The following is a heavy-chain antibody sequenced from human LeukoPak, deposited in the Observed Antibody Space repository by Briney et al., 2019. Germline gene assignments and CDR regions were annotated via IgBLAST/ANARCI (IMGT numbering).Heavy chain of an antibody. CDR1: GGSISSSSYY. J-gene: IGHJ5*02. CDR3: ARAPTRGYAVVTAIRPLGWFDP. Sequence: PSETLSLTCTVSGGSISSSSYYWSWIRQPPGKGLEWIGEINHSGSTNYNPSLKSRVTISVDTSKNQFSLKLSSVTAADTAVYYCARAPTRGYAVVTAIRPLGWFDPWGQGTLVTVSS. CDR2: INHSGST. D-gene: IGHD2-21*02. V-gene: IGHV4-39*07.